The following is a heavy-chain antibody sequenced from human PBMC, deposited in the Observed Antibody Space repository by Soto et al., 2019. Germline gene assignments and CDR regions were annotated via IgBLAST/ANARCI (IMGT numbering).Heavy chain of an antibody. J-gene: IGHJ6*02. CDR1: GFTFSSYS. CDR2: ISSSSSTI. CDR3: AREALLYCSGGSCQRRYGMDA. V-gene: IGHV3-48*02. D-gene: IGHD2-15*01. Sequence: PGGSLRLSCAASGFTFSSYSMNWVRQAPGKGLEWVSYISSSSSTIYYADSVKGRFTISRDNAKNSLYLQMNSLRDEDTAVYYCAREALLYCSGGSCQRRYGMDAWGQGTTVTVSS.